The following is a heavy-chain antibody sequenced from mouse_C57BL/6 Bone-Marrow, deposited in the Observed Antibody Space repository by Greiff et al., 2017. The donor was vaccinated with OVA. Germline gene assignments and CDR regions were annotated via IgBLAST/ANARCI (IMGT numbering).Heavy chain of an antibody. J-gene: IGHJ3*01. D-gene: IGHD1-1*01. V-gene: IGHV1-55*01. CDR1: GYTFTSYW. CDR2: IYPGSGST. CDR3: ARLRLNYYGSSWFAY. Sequence: QVQLQQPGAELVKPGASVKMSCKASGYTFTSYWITWVKQRPGQGLEWIGDIYPGSGSTNYNEKFKSKATLTVDTSSSTAYMQLSSLTSEDSAVYYCARLRLNYYGSSWFAYWGQGTLVTVSA.